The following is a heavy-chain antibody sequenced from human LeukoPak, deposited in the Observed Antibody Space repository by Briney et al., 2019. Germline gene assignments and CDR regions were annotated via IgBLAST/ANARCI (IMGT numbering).Heavy chain of an antibody. Sequence: KPSETLSLTCTVSGGSISSYYWSWTRQPPGKGLEWIGYIYYSGSTNYNPSLKSRVTIPVDTSKNQFSLKLSSVTAADTAVYYCARHKSSSWYGYWGQGTLVTVSS. CDR3: ARHKSSSWYGY. J-gene: IGHJ4*02. V-gene: IGHV4-59*08. CDR1: GGSISSYY. D-gene: IGHD6-13*01. CDR2: IYYSGST.